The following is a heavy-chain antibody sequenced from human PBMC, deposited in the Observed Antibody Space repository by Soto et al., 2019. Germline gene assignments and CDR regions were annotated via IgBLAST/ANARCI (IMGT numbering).Heavy chain of an antibody. CDR2: IIPILGIA. CDR3: ASLARTTVTTDGFDP. V-gene: IGHV1-69*02. Sequence: QVQLVQSGAEVKKPGSSVKVSCKASGGTFSSYTISWVRQAPGQGLEWMGRIIPILGIANYAQKFQGRVTITADKSTSTAYMELSRWRSEDTAVYYFASLARTTVTTDGFDPWGQGTLVTVSS. CDR1: GGTFSSYT. J-gene: IGHJ5*02. D-gene: IGHD4-17*01.